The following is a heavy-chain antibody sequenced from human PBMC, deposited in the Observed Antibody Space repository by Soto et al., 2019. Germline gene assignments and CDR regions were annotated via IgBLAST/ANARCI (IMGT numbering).Heavy chain of an antibody. J-gene: IGHJ5*02. D-gene: IGHD6-13*01. V-gene: IGHV4-39*01. CDR2: IYYSGIT. CDR3: ARNGIAGTNWFDP. Sequence: XETLSLPFTVSGGSISSSGYDWGWIRQPPGKGLEWIVSIYYSGITYYNPSLKSRVTISVDTSKNQFSLKLSSVTAADTAVYYCARNGIAGTNWFDPWRQGTLVTVSS. CDR1: GGSISSSGYD.